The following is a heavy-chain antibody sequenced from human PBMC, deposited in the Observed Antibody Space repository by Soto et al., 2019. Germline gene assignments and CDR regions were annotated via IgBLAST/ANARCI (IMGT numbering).Heavy chain of an antibody. Sequence: PGGSLRLSCAASGFTFSSYAMIWVRQAPEKGLEWVSTFSGSGGSTSYADSVKGRFTISRDNSNNTLSLQMNSLRAEDTAVYYCVKGSGYGSGTYYKLYYFDYWGQGALVTVSS. D-gene: IGHD3-10*01. CDR2: FSGSGGST. CDR3: VKGSGYGSGTYYKLYYFDY. V-gene: IGHV3-23*01. CDR1: GFTFSSYA. J-gene: IGHJ4*02.